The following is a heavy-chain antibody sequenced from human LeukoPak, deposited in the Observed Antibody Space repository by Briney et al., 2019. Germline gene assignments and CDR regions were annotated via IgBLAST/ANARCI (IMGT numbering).Heavy chain of an antibody. CDR3: AGDISSSGGLEY. Sequence: GGSLRLSCAASGFTFSQYWIHWVRQAPGKGLEWVANIKQDGSVKHYVGSAQGRFTISRDNAKNSLYLQMNSPGADDTGVYYCAGDISSSGGLEYWGQGTLVTVSS. D-gene: IGHD6-6*01. CDR1: GFTFSQYW. V-gene: IGHV3-7*04. CDR2: IKQDGSVK. J-gene: IGHJ4*02.